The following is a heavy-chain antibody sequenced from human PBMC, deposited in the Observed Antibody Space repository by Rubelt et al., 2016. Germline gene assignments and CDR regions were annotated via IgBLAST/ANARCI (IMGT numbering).Heavy chain of an antibody. J-gene: IGHJ4*02. CDR2: IYYSGST. D-gene: IGHD1-7*01. CDR1: GGSISSSSYY. Sequence: QLQLQESGPGLVKPSEPLSLTCTVSGGSISSSSYYWGWIRQPPGKGLEWIGSIYYSGSTYYNPSLKSRVTISVDTAKTQFSLKLSSVTAADTAAYYCARDPRAGTTSFDYWGQGTLVTVSS. CDR3: ARDPRAGTTSFDY. V-gene: IGHV4-39*07.